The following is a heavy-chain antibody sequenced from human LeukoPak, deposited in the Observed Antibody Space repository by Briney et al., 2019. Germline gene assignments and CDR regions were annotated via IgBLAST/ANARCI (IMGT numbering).Heavy chain of an antibody. D-gene: IGHD3-3*01. Sequence: GGSLRLSCAVSGFTFSSHWMSWVRQPPGNGLEWVANINQDGSDKYYVDSVKGRFTISRDNAKNSLDLQMNSLRAEDTAVYYCARVAWSGSYPFDYWGQGTLVTVSS. CDR2: INQDGSDK. J-gene: IGHJ4*02. CDR1: GFTFSSHW. V-gene: IGHV3-7*01. CDR3: ARVAWSGSYPFDY.